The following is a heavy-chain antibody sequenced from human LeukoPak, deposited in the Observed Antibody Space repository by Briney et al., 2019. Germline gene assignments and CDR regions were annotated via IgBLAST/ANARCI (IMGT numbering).Heavy chain of an antibody. CDR2: INPNSGGT. D-gene: IGHD5-18*01. Sequence: ASVKVSCKASGYTFTRYYMHWVRQAPGQGLEWMGWINPNSGGTKYAQTFKGGVTMTRDTSISTAYMELSSLRSDDTAVYYCARDGDTYGYYYYGLDVWGQGTTVTVSS. CDR1: GYTFTRYY. V-gene: IGHV1-2*02. J-gene: IGHJ6*02. CDR3: ARDGDTYGYYYYGLDV.